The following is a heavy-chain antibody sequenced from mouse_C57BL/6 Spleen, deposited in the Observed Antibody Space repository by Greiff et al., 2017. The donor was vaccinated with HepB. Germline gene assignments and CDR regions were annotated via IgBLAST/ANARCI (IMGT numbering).Heavy chain of an antibody. CDR1: GYTFTDYE. V-gene: IGHV1-15*01. CDR2: IDPETGGT. CDR3: RRPGDY. J-gene: IGHJ2*01. Sequence: VQLKESGAELVRPGASVTLSCKASGYTFTDYEMHWVKQTPVHGLEWIGAIDPETGGTAYNQKFKGKAILTADKSSSTAYMELRSLTSEDSAVYYCRRPGDYWGQGTTLTVSS.